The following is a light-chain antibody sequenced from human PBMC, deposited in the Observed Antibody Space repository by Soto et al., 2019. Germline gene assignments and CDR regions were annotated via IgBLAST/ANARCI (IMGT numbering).Light chain of an antibody. J-gene: IGLJ3*02. CDR3: FSYAGTYTWV. V-gene: IGLV2-11*01. Sequence: QSALTQPRSVSGSPGQSVTISCTGTSSDVGGYNYVSWYQQHPGKAPKLMIYDVSQRPSGVPNRFSGSKSDNTASLIISGLQAEDEADYYCFSYAGTYTWVFGGGTKLTVL. CDR1: SSDVGGYNY. CDR2: DVS.